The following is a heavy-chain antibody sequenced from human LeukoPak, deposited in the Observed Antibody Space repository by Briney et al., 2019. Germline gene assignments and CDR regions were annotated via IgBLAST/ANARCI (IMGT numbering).Heavy chain of an antibody. CDR1: GFTFSSYA. CDR2: ISYDGSNK. D-gene: IGHD3-22*01. J-gene: IGHJ4*02. CDR3: ARAGDSSGYSPFDY. V-gene: IGHV3-30-3*01. Sequence: GGSLRLSCAASGFTFSSYAMHWVRQAPGKGLEWVVVISYDGSNKYYADSVKVRFTISRDNSKNTLYLQMNSLRAEDTAVYYCARAGDSSGYSPFDYWGQGTLVTVSS.